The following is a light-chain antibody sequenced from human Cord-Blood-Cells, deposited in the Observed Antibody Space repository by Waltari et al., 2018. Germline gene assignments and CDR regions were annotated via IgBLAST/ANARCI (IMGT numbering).Light chain of an antibody. J-gene: IGLJ2*01. CDR1: SSDVGGYHY. CDR3: SSYAGSNNVV. Sequence: QSALTPPPSASGSPGQSVTISCTGTSSDVGGYHYVSWYQQHPGKAPKLMIYEVSKRPSGVPDRFSGSKSGNPASLTVSGLQAEDEADYYCSSYAGSNNVVFGGGTKLTVL. CDR2: EVS. V-gene: IGLV2-8*01.